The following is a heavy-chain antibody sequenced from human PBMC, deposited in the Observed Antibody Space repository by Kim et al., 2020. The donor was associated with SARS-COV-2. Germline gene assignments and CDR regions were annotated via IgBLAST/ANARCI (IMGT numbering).Heavy chain of an antibody. J-gene: IGHJ4*02. CDR3: ARDFALGGEHAGFDY. CDR2: IWYDGSNK. V-gene: IGHV3-33*01. Sequence: GGSLRLSCAASGFTFSSYGMHWVRQAPGKGLEWVAVIWYDGSNKYYADSVKGRFTISRDNSKNTLYLQMNSLRAEDTAVYYCARDFALGGEHAGFDYWGQGTLVTVSS. CDR1: GFTFSSYG. D-gene: IGHD3-16*01.